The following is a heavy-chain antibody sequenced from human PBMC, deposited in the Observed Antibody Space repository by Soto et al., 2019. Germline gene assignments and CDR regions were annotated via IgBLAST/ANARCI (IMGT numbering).Heavy chain of an antibody. V-gene: IGHV3-30-3*01. J-gene: IGHJ6*02. CDR2: ISYDGSNK. CDR1: GFTFSSYA. CDR3: ARQDYGMDV. Sequence: QVQLVESGGGVVQPGSSLRLSCAASGFTFSSYAMHWVRQAPCKGLEWVAVISYDGSNKYYADSVKGRFTISRDNSKNTLYLQMNSLRAEDTAVYYCARQDYGMDVWGQGTTVTVSS.